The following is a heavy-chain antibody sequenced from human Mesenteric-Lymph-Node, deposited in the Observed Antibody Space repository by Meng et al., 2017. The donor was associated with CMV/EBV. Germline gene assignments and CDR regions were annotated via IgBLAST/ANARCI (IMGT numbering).Heavy chain of an antibody. CDR1: GGSFSGYS. V-gene: IGHV4-34*01. J-gene: IGHJ4*02. CDR3: ARGQGKPDY. CDR2: INHSGST. Sequence: QLKLQQWGAGLLKPAEPLPLTCGVYGGSFSGYSWGWPRQPPGKGLEWIGEINHSGSTNYNPSLKSRVTISVDTSKNQFSLKLSSVTAADTAVYYCARGQGKPDYWGQGTLVTVSS.